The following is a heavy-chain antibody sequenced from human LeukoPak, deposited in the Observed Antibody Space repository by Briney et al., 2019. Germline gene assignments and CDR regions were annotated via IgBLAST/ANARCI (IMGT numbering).Heavy chain of an antibody. D-gene: IGHD3-3*01. V-gene: IGHV4-30-4*01. CDR3: AREPYYDFWSGYYSDYYGMDV. CDR2: ICYSGST. CDR1: GGSISSGDYY. Sequence: SQTLSLTCTVSGGSISSGDYYWSWIRQPPGKGLEWIGYICYSGSTYYNPSLKSRVTISVDTSKNQFSLKLSSVTAADTAVYYCAREPYYDFWSGYYSDYYGMDVWGQGTTVTVSS. J-gene: IGHJ6*02.